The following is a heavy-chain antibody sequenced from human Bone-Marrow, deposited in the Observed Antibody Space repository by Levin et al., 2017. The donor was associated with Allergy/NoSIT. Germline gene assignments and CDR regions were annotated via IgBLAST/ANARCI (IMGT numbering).Heavy chain of an antibody. CDR2: ISSGSTYI. Sequence: GESLKISCTASGFTFSDAYMNWVRQAPGKGLEWVSSISSGSTYIYYSDSVQGRFTISRDNAKNSLYLQMNSLTPEDTAVYYCAKSEDTVTPGGWWIGYFEYWGQGARVIVSS. J-gene: IGHJ4*02. CDR1: GFTFSDAY. CDR3: AKSEDTVTPGGWWIGYFEY. D-gene: IGHD4-17*01. V-gene: IGHV3-21*01.